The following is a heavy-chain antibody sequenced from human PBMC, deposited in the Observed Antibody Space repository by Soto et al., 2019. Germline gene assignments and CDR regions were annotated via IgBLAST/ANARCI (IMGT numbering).Heavy chain of an antibody. J-gene: IGHJ5*02. CDR2: IYTSGST. CDR1: GGSISSYY. V-gene: IGHV4-4*07. D-gene: IGHD3-3*01. Sequence: SETLSLTCTVSGGSISSYYWSWIRQPAGKGLEWIGRIYTSGSTNYNPSLKSRVTMSVDTSKNQFPLKLSSVTAADTAVYYCARDPSIFGVVIIHDGNWFDPWGQGTLVTVS. CDR3: ARDPSIFGVVIIHDGNWFDP.